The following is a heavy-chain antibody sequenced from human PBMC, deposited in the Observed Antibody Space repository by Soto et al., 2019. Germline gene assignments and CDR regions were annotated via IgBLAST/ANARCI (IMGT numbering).Heavy chain of an antibody. CDR2: IWYDGSNE. V-gene: IGHV3-33*01. Sequence: QVQLVESGGGVVQPGRSLRLSCAASGFTFGSYGMHWVRQAPGKGLEWVAVIWYDGSNEDSADSVKGRFTISRDNSKNTLFLQMNNLRAEDTAVYYCARGSLVRVPIRTDYDYWGQGTLVTVSS. CDR1: GFTFGSYG. D-gene: IGHD3-10*01. J-gene: IGHJ4*02. CDR3: ARGSLVRVPIRTDYDY.